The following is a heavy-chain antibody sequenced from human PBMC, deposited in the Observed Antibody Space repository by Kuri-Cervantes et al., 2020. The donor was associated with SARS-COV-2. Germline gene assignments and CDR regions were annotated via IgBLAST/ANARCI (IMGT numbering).Heavy chain of an antibody. Sequence: GESLKISCAASGFTFSSYAMHWVRQAPGKRLEWVAVISYDGSNKYYADSVKGRFTISRDNSKNTLYLQMNSLRAGDTAVYYCARDISGLYFDYWGQGTLVTVSS. J-gene: IGHJ4*02. CDR3: ARDISGLYFDY. D-gene: IGHD3-9*01. V-gene: IGHV3-30-3*01. CDR2: ISYDGSNK. CDR1: GFTFSSYA.